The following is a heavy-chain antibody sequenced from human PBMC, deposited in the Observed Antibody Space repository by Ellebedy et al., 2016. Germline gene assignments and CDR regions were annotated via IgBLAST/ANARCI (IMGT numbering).Heavy chain of an antibody. CDR3: RQGHYADF. CDR2: ISAGSDTT. J-gene: IGHJ4*02. Sequence: GGSLRLSXAASGFPFGNFFMSWVRQAPGKGLEWVSTISAGSDTTRLADSVKGRFTISRDSSKNSVYLRMNNLRVEDTAVYYCRQGHYADFWGQGTLVTVSS. CDR1: GFPFGNFF. V-gene: IGHV3-23*01.